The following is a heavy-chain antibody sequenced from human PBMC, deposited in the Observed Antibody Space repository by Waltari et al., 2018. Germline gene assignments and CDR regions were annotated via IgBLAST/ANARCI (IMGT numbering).Heavy chain of an antibody. CDR3: ARGGRYYYGSGILDV. Sequence: QVQLQESGPGLVKPSETLSLTCTVSGGSISSYYWSWIRQPPGKGLEWIGYIYYSGSTNYNPSLKSRVTISVDTSKNQFSLKLSSVTAVDTAVYYCARGGRYYYGSGILDVWGKGTTVTVSS. V-gene: IGHV4-59*01. CDR1: GGSISSYY. CDR2: IYYSGST. J-gene: IGHJ6*04. D-gene: IGHD3-10*01.